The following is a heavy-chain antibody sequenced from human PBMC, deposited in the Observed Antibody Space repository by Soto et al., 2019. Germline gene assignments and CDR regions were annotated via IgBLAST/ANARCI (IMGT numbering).Heavy chain of an antibody. CDR1: SGSISSSNW. J-gene: IGHJ6*03. D-gene: IGHD3-3*01. V-gene: IGHV4-4*02. CDR3: ARRFLEWLSSARYYYYYMDV. CDR2: IYHSGST. Sequence: SETLSLTCAVSSGSISSSNWWSWVRQPPGKGLEWIGEIYHSGSTNYNPSLKSRVTISVDKSKNQFSLKLSSVTAADTAVYYCARRFLEWLSSARYYYYYMDVWGKGTTVTVSS.